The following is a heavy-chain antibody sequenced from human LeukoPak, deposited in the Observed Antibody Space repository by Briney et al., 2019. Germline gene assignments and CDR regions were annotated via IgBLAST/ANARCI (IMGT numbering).Heavy chain of an antibody. CDR1: GGSISSYY. CDR3: ARHGAGYSYDY. CDR2: IYYSGST. D-gene: IGHD1-1*01. Sequence: SETLSLTCTVSGGSISSYYWSWIRQPPGKGLEWIGYIYYSGSTNYNPSLKSRATISVDTSKNQFFLRLSSVTAADTAVYYCARHGAGYSYDYWGQGTPVTVSS. J-gene: IGHJ4*02. V-gene: IGHV4-59*08.